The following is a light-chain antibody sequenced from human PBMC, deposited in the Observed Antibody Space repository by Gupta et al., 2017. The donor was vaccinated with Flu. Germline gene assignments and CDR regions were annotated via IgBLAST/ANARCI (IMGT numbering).Light chain of an antibody. CDR3: QKYDNAPWT. J-gene: IGKJ1*01. CDR2: AAS. CDR1: QGISNY. V-gene: IGKV1-27*01. Sequence: GDRVTFTCRASQGISNYLAWYQKKPGKVPKLLIYAASTLQSGVPSRFSGSGFGTDFTLTISSLQSEDVATYYCQKYDNAPWTFGQGTKVEIK.